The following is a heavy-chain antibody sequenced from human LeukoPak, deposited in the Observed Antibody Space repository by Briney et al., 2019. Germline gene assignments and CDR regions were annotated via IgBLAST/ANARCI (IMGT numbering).Heavy chain of an antibody. V-gene: IGHV3-48*01. D-gene: IGHD6-6*01. CDR1: GFTFSSYS. CDR2: ISSSRSPI. CDR3: ARVLRIAARRSDY. J-gene: IGHJ4*02. Sequence: QTGGSLRLSCAASGFTFSSYSMNWVRQAPGKGLEWVSHISSSRSPIYYADSVKGRFTIDRDNAKNSLYLQMNSLRVEDTAVYYCARVLRIAARRSDYWGQGTLVTVSS.